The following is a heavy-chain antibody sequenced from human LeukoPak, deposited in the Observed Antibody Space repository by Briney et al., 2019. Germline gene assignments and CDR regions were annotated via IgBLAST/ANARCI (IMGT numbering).Heavy chain of an antibody. D-gene: IGHD2-2*01. CDR1: GFTFSSYA. CDR2: ISGSGGST. Sequence: TGGSLRLSCAASGFTFSSYAMSWVRQAPGKGREWVSAISGSGGSTYYADSVKGRFTISRDNSKNTLYLQMNSLRAEDTAVYYCAKDSRCSSTSCEYFQHWGQGTLVTVSS. J-gene: IGHJ1*01. CDR3: AKDSRCSSTSCEYFQH. V-gene: IGHV3-23*01.